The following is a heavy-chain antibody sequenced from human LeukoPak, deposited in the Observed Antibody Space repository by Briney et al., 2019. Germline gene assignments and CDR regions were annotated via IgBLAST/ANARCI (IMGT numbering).Heavy chain of an antibody. Sequence: GASVKVSCKASGGTFSSYAISWVRQAPGQGLEWMGGIIPIFGTANYAQKFQGRVTITADKSTSTAYMELSSLRSEDTAVYYCARPIYSGCDRPIYGMDVWGQGTTVTVSS. D-gene: IGHD5-12*01. CDR3: ARPIYSGCDRPIYGMDV. CDR1: GGTFSSYA. V-gene: IGHV1-69*06. J-gene: IGHJ6*02. CDR2: IIPIFGTA.